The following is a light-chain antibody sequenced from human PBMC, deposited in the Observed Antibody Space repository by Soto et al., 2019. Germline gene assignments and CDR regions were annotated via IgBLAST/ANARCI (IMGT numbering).Light chain of an antibody. J-gene: IGLJ1*01. CDR3: SSYTTSSTVV. CDR1: SSNVGNYNY. CDR2: EVT. Sequence: QSVLTQPASVSGSPGQSITISCTGTSSNVGNYNYVSWYQQYPGKAPELMIYEVTNRPSGVSNRFSGSKSGNTASLTISGLQAEDEADYYCSSYTTSSTVVFGSGTKVTVL. V-gene: IGLV2-14*01.